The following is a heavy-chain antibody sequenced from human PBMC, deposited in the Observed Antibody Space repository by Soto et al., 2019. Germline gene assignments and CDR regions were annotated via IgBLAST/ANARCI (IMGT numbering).Heavy chain of an antibody. CDR1: GFTFSDYY. CDR3: ARNTGRLDY. CDR2: ISYSGSNI. D-gene: IGHD2-8*02. Sequence: GESLKISCAASGFTFSDYYMSWIRQAPGKGLEWVSYISYSGSNIYYADSVKGRFTISRDNAKNSLYLQMNSLRAEDTAMYYCARNTGRLDYWGQGALVTVPQ. J-gene: IGHJ4*02. V-gene: IGHV3-11*01.